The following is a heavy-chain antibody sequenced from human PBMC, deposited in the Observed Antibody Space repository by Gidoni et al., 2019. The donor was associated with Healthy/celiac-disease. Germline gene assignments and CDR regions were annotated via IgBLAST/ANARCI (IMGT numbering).Heavy chain of an antibody. V-gene: IGHV1-3*01. D-gene: IGHD3-16*01. CDR3: ARCPPRDGAYYYYYMDV. J-gene: IGHJ6*03. Sequence: QVQLVQSGAEVKKPGASVKVSCKASGYTFTSYAMHWVRQAPGQRLEWMGWINAGNGNTKYSQKFQGRVTITRDTSASTAYMELSSLRSEDTAVYYCARCPPRDGAYYYYYMDVWGKGTTVTVSS. CDR2: INAGNGNT. CDR1: GYTFTSYA.